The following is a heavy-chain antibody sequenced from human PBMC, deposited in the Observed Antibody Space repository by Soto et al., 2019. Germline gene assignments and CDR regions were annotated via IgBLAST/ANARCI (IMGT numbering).Heavy chain of an antibody. CDR3: ARHVSARSWYENYYYGMDV. Sequence: PSDTLSLTCTVSGGSISSSSYYWGWIRQPPGKGLEWIGSIYYSGSTYYNPSLKSRVTISVDTSKNQFSLKLSSVTAADTVVYYSARHVSARSWYENYYYGMDVWGQGTTVTVS. J-gene: IGHJ6*02. V-gene: IGHV4-39*01. CDR2: IYYSGST. CDR1: GGSISSSSYY. D-gene: IGHD6-13*01.